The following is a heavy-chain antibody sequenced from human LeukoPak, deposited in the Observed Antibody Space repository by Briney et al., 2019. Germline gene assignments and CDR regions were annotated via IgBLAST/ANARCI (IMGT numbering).Heavy chain of an antibody. J-gene: IGHJ5*02. V-gene: IGHV4-34*01. Sequence: SETLSLTCAVYGGSFSGYYWSWIRQPPGKGLEWIGEINHSGSTNYNPSLKSRVTISVDTSKNQFSLKLGSVTAADTAVYYCATGLKQDNWFDPWGQGTLVTVSS. CDR3: ATGLKQDNWFDP. CDR2: INHSGST. CDR1: GGSFSGYY. D-gene: IGHD2-15*01.